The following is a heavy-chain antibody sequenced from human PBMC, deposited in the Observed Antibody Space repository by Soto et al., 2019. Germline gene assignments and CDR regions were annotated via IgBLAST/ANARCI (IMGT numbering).Heavy chain of an antibody. J-gene: IGHJ4*02. CDR1: GFTFSSYW. CDR3: VREKGEPMAVLFHQ. CDR2: INRDGSST. Sequence: GGSLRLSCAASGFTFSSYWMHWVRQAPGKGLVWVSRINRDGSSTSYADSVKGRFTISRDNARNTLFLQMSSLRAEDTAVYYCVREKGEPMAVLFHQWGQGTLVTVSS. D-gene: IGHD3-10*01. V-gene: IGHV3-74*01.